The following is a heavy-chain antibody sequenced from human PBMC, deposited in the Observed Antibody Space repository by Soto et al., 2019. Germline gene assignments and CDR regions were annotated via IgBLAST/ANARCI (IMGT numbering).Heavy chain of an antibody. D-gene: IGHD6-19*01. CDR2: FSGSAGGT. J-gene: IGHJ4*02. Sequence: GGSLRLSCAASGLTLSSYAMSWVRQAPGQGLEWVSAFSGSAGGTYYADSVKGRFTVSRDNSKNTLYLQMNSLRVEDTAVFYCVKDRWGVAVAGEFDHWGQGTLVTVSS. CDR1: GLTLSSYA. V-gene: IGHV3-23*01. CDR3: VKDRWGVAVAGEFDH.